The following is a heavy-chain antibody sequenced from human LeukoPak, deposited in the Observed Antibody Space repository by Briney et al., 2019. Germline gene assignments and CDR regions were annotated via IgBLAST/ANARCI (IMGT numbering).Heavy chain of an antibody. J-gene: IGHJ3*02. CDR3: ARDKGKLRAFDI. CDR2: ISSSSSYI. CDR1: GFTFSSYS. D-gene: IGHD3-10*01. V-gene: IGHV3-21*01. Sequence: PGGSLRLSCAASGFTFSSYSMNWVRQAPGKGLEWVSSISSSSSYIYYADSVKGRFTISRDNAKNSLYLQMNSLRAEDTAVYYCARDKGKLRAFDIWGQGTMVTVSS.